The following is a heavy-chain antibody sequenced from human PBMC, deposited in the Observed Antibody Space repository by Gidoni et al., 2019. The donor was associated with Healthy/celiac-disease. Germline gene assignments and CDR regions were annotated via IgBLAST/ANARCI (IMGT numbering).Heavy chain of an antibody. V-gene: IGHV3-49*04. D-gene: IGHD6-13*01. J-gene: IGHJ3*02. CDR2: IRSKAYGGTT. CDR3: TRDLRQQLAHDAFDI. CDR1: GFTFGDYA. Sequence: EVQLVESGGGLVQPGRSMRLSCTASGFTFGDYAMRWVRQAHGKGLGWVCFIRSKAYGGTTEYAASVKGRFTISRDDSKSIAYLQMNSLKTEDTAVYYCTRDLRQQLAHDAFDIWGQGTMVTVSS.